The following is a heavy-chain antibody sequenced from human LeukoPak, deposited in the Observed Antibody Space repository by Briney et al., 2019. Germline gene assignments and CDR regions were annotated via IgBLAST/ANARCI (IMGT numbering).Heavy chain of an antibody. J-gene: IGHJ4*02. CDR2: INHSGST. Sequence: SETLSLTCAVYGGSFSGYYWSWIRQPPGKGLEWIGEINHSGSTNYNPSLKSRVTISVDTSKNQFSLKLSSVTAADTAVYYCARERWDVNYSFDYWGQGTLVTVSS. D-gene: IGHD1-26*01. V-gene: IGHV4-34*01. CDR1: GGSFSGYY. CDR3: ARERWDVNYSFDY.